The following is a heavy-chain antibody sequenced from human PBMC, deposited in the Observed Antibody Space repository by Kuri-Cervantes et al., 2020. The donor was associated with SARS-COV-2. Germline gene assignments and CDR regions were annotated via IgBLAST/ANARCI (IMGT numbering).Heavy chain of an antibody. CDR1: GGTFSSYA. CDR2: ISAYNGNT. CDR3: ARNGPIVLMVYAIGWFDP. V-gene: IGHV1-18*01. Sequence: ASVKVSCKASGGTFSSYAISWVRQAPGQGLEWMGWISAYNGNTNYAQKLQGRVTMTTDTSTSTAYMELRSLRSDDTAVYYCARNGPIVLMVYAIGWFDPWGQGTLVTVSS. J-gene: IGHJ5*02. D-gene: IGHD2-8*01.